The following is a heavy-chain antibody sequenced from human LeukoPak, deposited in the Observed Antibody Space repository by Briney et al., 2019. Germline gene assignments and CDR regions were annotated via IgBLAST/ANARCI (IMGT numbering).Heavy chain of an antibody. CDR1: GFTFSSYA. D-gene: IGHD1-26*01. CDR2: ISYDGSNK. Sequence: GRSLRLSCAASGFTFSSYAMHWVRQAPGQGLEWVAVISYDGSNKYYADSVKGRFTISGDNSKNTLYLQMNSLRAEDTAVYYCARDRGVGATRGSGYYFDYWGQGTLVTVSS. CDR3: ARDRGVGATRGSGYYFDY. V-gene: IGHV3-30*04. J-gene: IGHJ4*02.